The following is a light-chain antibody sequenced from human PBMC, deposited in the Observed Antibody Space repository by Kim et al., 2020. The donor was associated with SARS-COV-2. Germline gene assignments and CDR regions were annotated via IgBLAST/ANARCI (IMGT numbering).Light chain of an antibody. V-gene: IGKV1-12*01. CDR3: QHANTFPFS. J-gene: IGKJ4*01. CDR2: VAS. CDR1: QVISSW. Sequence: ASIGTRVTIPCRASQVISSWLAWYQQQPGKAPKLLIYVASSLQPGVPPRFSGSGSGTEFSLTISSLQPEDSATYYCQHANTFPFSSGVGTKVDIK.